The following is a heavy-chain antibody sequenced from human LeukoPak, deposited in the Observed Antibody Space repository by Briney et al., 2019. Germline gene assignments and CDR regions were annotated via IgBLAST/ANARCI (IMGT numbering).Heavy chain of an antibody. D-gene: IGHD3-10*01. J-gene: IGHJ4*02. CDR3: ARGGGAFDY. CDR2: ITRDGGSI. Sequence: GGSLRLSCAVSGFKFDVYGMTWARQAPGKGLEWVSGITRDGGSIGYADSVKGRFTISRDNAKNSLYLQMNSLRAEDTALYYCARGGGAFDYRGQGTLVTVSS. CDR1: GFKFDVYG. V-gene: IGHV3-20*04.